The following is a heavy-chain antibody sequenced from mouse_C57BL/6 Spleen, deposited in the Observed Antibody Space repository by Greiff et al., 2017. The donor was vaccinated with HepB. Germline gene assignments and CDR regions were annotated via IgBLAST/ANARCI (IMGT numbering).Heavy chain of an antibody. CDR1: GYAFSSYW. D-gene: IGHD1-1*01. CDR2: IYPGDGDT. Sequence: VKLMESGAELVKPGASVKISCKASGYAFSSYWMNWVKQRPGKGLEWIGQIYPGDGDTNYNGKFKGKATLTADKSSSTAYIQLSSLTSEDSAVYFCARMKYYGSGIDYWGQGTSVTVSS. V-gene: IGHV1-80*01. J-gene: IGHJ4*01. CDR3: ARMKYYGSGIDY.